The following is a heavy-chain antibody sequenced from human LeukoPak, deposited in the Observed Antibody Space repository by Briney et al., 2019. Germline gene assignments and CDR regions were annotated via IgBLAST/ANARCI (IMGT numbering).Heavy chain of an antibody. V-gene: IGHV4-39*01. D-gene: IGHD3-3*01. Sequence: KPSETLSLTCTVSGGSISSSSYYWGWIRQPPGKGLEWIGSIYYSGSTYYNPSLKSRVTISVDTSKNQFSLKLSSVTAADTAVYYCARLSSLYYDFWSGYSGNWGQGTLVTVSS. J-gene: IGHJ4*02. CDR1: GGSISSSSYY. CDR2: IYYSGST. CDR3: ARLSSLYYDFWSGYSGN.